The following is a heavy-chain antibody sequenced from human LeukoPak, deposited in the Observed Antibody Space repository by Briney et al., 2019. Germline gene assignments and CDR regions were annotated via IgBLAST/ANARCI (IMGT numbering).Heavy chain of an antibody. CDR3: AKESSG. CDR2: ISWNSGSI. CDR1: GFTFDDYA. Sequence: GGSLRLSCAASGFTFDDYAMHWVRQAPGKGLEWVSGISWNSGSIGYADSVKGRFTISRDSAKNSLYLQMNSLRAEDTALYYCAKESSGWGQGTLVTVSS. V-gene: IGHV3-9*01. D-gene: IGHD6-19*01. J-gene: IGHJ4*02.